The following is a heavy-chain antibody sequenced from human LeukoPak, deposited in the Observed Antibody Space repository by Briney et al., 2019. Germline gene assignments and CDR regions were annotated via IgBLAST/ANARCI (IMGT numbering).Heavy chain of an antibody. V-gene: IGHV3-11*04. Sequence: GGSLRLSCAASGFTLSHYYMSWIRQAPGKGLEWISYISPSGGTIYYADSVKGRFTISRDNAKNSLFLQMNSLRAEDTAVYYCARGGRLQSFDYWGQGTLGTVSP. CDR3: ARGGRLQSFDY. CDR2: ISPSGGTI. CDR1: GFTLSHYY. J-gene: IGHJ4*02. D-gene: IGHD3-16*01.